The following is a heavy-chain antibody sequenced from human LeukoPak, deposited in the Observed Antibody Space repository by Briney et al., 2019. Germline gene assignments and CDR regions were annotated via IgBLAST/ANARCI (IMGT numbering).Heavy chain of an antibody. Sequence: GGSLRLYCAASGFTFSSYGMHWGRQAPGKGLEWVAVISYDGSNKYYADSVKGRFTISRDNSKNTLYLQMNSLRAEDTAVYYCAKMNYYDSSGPTGGWFDPWGQGTLVTVSS. CDR3: AKMNYYDSSGPTGGWFDP. D-gene: IGHD3-22*01. J-gene: IGHJ5*02. CDR2: ISYDGSNK. V-gene: IGHV3-30*18. CDR1: GFTFSSYG.